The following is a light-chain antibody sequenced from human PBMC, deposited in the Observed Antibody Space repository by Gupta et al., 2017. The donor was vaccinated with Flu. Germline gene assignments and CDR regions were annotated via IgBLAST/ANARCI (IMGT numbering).Light chain of an antibody. CDR2: NNN. CDR3: AAWDDSLNGWV. Sequence: QSVLTQPPSASGTPGQRVTISCSGSTSNIGSNFVNWYQQLPGTAPKLLIYNNNQRPSGVPDRFSGSKSGTSASLDISGLQSEDEADYYCAAWDDSLNGWVFGGGTKLTVL. CDR1: TSNIGSNF. J-gene: IGLJ3*02. V-gene: IGLV1-44*01.